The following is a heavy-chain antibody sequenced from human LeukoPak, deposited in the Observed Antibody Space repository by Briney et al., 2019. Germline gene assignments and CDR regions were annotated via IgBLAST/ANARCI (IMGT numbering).Heavy chain of an antibody. D-gene: IGHD3-10*01. CDR3: ARPGGSGSYYKYWVPYYFDY. V-gene: IGHV4-39*01. Sequence: SETLSLTCTVSGGPISGSSYYWGWIPQPPGKGLEWIGSIYYSGSTYYNPSLKSRVTISVDTSKNQFSLKLSSVTAADTAVYYCARPGGSGSYYKYWVPYYFDYWGQGTLVTVSS. CDR1: GGPISGSSYY. J-gene: IGHJ4*02. CDR2: IYYSGST.